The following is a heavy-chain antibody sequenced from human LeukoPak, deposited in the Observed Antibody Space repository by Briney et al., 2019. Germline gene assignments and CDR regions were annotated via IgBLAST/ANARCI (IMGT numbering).Heavy chain of an antibody. CDR3: AKDPTGYNEPLPFDY. D-gene: IGHD5-24*01. V-gene: IGHV3-30*18. Sequence: GESLRLSCAASGFTFSRYGMHWVRQAPGKGLEWVAVISYHGSDKYYADSVKGRFTISRDNSKNTLYLQMNTLRVEDTAIYYCAKDPTGYNEPLPFDYRGQGTPVTVSS. CDR2: ISYHGSDK. J-gene: IGHJ4*02. CDR1: GFTFSRYG.